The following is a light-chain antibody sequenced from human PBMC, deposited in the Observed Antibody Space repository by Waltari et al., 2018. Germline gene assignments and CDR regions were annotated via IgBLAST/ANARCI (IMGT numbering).Light chain of an antibody. J-gene: IGLJ3*02. CDR3: QVWDSGRDHPGV. CDR1: NFSTQI. V-gene: IGLV3-21*01. CDR2: YES. Sequence: SYVLTQPPSVSVAPGTTASITCGGDNFSTQIVPWYQHWPGPAPVLVICYESDRPSGMPGRRHGSNSGNTATLTIRGVEAGDEADYYCQVWDSGRDHPGVFGGGTKLTVL.